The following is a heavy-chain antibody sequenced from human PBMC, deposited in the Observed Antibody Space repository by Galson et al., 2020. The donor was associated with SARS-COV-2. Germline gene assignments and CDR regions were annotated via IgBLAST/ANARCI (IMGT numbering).Heavy chain of an antibody. V-gene: IGHV3-7*01. CDR2: IKQDGSEK. Sequence: GESLKISCAASGFTFSRYWMSWVRQAPGKGLEWVADIKQDGSEKYFVDSVKGRFTISRDNAKNSLYLQMNSLRAEDTAVYYCAREKSIGVAGQMKHFDYWGQGTLVTVSS. D-gene: IGHD6-19*01. J-gene: IGHJ4*02. CDR3: AREKSIGVAGQMKHFDY. CDR1: GFTFSRYW.